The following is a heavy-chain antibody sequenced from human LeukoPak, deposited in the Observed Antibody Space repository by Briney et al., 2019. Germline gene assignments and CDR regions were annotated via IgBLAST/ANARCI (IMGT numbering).Heavy chain of an antibody. J-gene: IGHJ5*02. V-gene: IGHV4-30-2*01. Sequence: SQTLSLTCAVSGGSISSGGYSWSWIRQPPGKGLEWIGYIYHSGSTYYNPSLKSRVTISVDRSKNQFSLKLSSVTAADTAVYYCARERAVARTLGTNWFDPWGQGTLVTVSS. CDR3: ARERAVARTLGTNWFDP. CDR2: IYHSGST. D-gene: IGHD6-19*01. CDR1: GGSISSGGYS.